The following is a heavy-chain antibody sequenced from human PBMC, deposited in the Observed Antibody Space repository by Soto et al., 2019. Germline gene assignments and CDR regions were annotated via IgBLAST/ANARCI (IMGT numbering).Heavy chain of an antibody. J-gene: IGHJ6*02. Sequence: EVQVVESGGGLVQPGGSLRLSCAASGFTFSNYWMHWVRQAPGKGLEWVANIKQDGSEKYYVDSVKGRFSISRDNAKNSLFLQMSSLRAEDTAVYYCARAMDVWGQGTAVTVSS. V-gene: IGHV3-7*01. CDR1: GFTFSNYW. CDR3: ARAMDV. CDR2: IKQDGSEK.